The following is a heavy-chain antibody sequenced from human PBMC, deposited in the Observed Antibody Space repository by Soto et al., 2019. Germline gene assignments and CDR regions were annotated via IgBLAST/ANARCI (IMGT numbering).Heavy chain of an antibody. Sequence: ASVKVSCKASGGTFSSYAISWVRQAPGQGLEWMGGIIPIFGTANYAQKFQGRVTITADESTSTAYMELSSLRSEDTAVYYCAREMATTTHLFDYWGQGTLVTVSS. CDR3: AREMATTTHLFDY. J-gene: IGHJ4*02. D-gene: IGHD5-12*01. V-gene: IGHV1-69*13. CDR1: GGTFSSYA. CDR2: IIPIFGTA.